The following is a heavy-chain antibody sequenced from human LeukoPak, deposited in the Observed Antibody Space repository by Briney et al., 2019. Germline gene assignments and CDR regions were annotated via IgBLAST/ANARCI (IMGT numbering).Heavy chain of an antibody. J-gene: IGHJ3*02. Sequence: PGGSLRLSCAASGFTFSSYGMHWVRQAPGKGLEWVAFIRYDGSNKYYADSVKGRFTISRDNSKNTLYLQMNSLRAEDTAVYYCAKAAGYYYDVDIWGQGTMVTVSS. D-gene: IGHD3-22*01. CDR3: AKAAGYYYDVDI. V-gene: IGHV3-30*02. CDR2: IRYDGSNK. CDR1: GFTFSSYG.